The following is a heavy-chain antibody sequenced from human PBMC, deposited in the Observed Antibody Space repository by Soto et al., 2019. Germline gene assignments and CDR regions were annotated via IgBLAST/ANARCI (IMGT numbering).Heavy chain of an antibody. CDR2: INHSGST. CDR3: ARKPVRDVVRGFDY. CDR1: GGSFSGYY. D-gene: IGHD2-15*01. J-gene: IGHJ4*02. V-gene: IGHV4-34*01. Sequence: SETLSLTCAVYGGSFSGYYWSWIGQPPGKGLEWIGEINHSGSTNYNPSLKSRVTISVDTSKNQFSLKLSSVTAADTAVYYCARKPVRDVVRGFDYWGQGTLVTVSS.